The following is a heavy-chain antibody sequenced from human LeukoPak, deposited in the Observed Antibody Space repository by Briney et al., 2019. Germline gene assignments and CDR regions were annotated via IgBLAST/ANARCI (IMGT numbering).Heavy chain of an antibody. CDR3: AKDRGGSYYYYYGMDV. Sequence: GGSLRLSCSASGFTFDDYAMHWVRQAPGKGLEWVSGISWNSGSIGYADSVKGRFTISRDNANNSLYLQMNSLRAEDTALYYCAKDRGGSYYYYYGMDVWGQGTTVTVSS. V-gene: IGHV3-9*01. D-gene: IGHD2-15*01. CDR2: ISWNSGSI. J-gene: IGHJ6*02. CDR1: GFTFDDYA.